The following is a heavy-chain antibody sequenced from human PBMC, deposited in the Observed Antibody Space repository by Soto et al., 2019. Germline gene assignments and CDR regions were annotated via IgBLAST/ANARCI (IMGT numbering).Heavy chain of an antibody. CDR1: GYPFSTYD. V-gene: IGHV1-8*01. CDR3: ARTLSGYYGY. CDR2: MNPNSGNT. J-gene: IGHJ4*02. Sequence: QVQLVQSGAEVKKPGASVRVSCQASGYPFSTYDISWVRQATGQGLEWLGWMNPNSGNTGYAQKFQGRVTMTRDTSISTAYMEMSNLRSEDTAMYYCARTLSGYYGYWGQGTLVTVSS. D-gene: IGHD5-12*01.